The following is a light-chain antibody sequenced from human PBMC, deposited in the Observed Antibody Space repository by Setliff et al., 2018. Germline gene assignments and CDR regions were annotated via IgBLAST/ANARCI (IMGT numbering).Light chain of an antibody. CDR1: TGAVTNGLY. Sequence: QAVVTQEPSLAVSPGETVTLTCASSTGAVTNGLYPYWFQQKPGQAPRTLIDDTSTRRSCTPARFSGSLLGGKAALTISDAQPEDEADYFCSFAYSGVGLFGGGTQRTVL. J-gene: IGLJ2*01. CDR3: SFAYSGVGL. V-gene: IGLV7-46*01. CDR2: DTS.